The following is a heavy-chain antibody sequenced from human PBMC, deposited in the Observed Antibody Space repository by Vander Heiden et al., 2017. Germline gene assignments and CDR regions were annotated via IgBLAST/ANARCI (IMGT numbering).Heavy chain of an antibody. D-gene: IGHD6-6*01. CDR3: ARARTIAAPTFDY. V-gene: IGHV3-33*01. J-gene: IGHJ4*02. Sequence: QVQLVQSGGGVVQPGKSLRPSCAASGFNFNRYVMHWVRQAPGKGLEWVASIWFDGSNIYYADSVEGRFTVSRDNSKNTLDLQMNSLRAEDTAVYYCARARTIAAPTFDYWGQGALVTVSS. CDR1: GFNFNRYV. CDR2: IWFDGSNI.